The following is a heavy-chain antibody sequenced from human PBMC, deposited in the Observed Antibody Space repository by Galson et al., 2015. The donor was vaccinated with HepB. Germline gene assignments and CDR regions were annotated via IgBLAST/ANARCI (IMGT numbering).Heavy chain of an antibody. CDR2: INPSGGST. D-gene: IGHD2-2*01. CDR3: ATGYCGSTSCHARTYYYYYMDV. Sequence: SVKVPCKASGYTFTSYYMHWVRQAPGQGLEWMGIINPSGGSTSYAQKFQGRVTMTRYTSTSTVYMELSSLRSEDTAVFYCATGYCGSTSCHARTYYYYYMDVWGKGTTVTVSS. CDR1: GYTFTSYY. V-gene: IGHV1-46*03. J-gene: IGHJ6*03.